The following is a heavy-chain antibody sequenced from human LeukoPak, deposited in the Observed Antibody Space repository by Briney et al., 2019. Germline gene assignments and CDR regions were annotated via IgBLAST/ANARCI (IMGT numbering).Heavy chain of an antibody. CDR2: IYDSGST. CDR1: GGSISSGGYS. J-gene: IGHJ5*02. D-gene: IGHD6-13*01. CDR3: ARQGIYVSQLGPALAAAPEYNWFDP. V-gene: IGHV4-30-2*01. Sequence: SQTLSLTCAVSGGSISSGGYSWGWIRQPPGRGREWIVYIYDSGSTYYDPALKSRVTISVDRSKNQFSLKLSSVTAEDTAVYYCARQGIYVSQLGPALAAAPEYNWFDPWGQGTLVTVSS.